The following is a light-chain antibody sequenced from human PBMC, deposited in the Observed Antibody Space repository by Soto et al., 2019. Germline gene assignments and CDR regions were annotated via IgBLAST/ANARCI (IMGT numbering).Light chain of an antibody. CDR1: QSISSW. CDR2: KAS. J-gene: IGKJ1*01. Sequence: IQMTQSRSTVSASIGDRVTITCRASQSISSWLAWYQQKPGKAPKLLIYKASSLESGVPSRFSGSGSGTEFTLTISSLQPDDFATYYCQQYNSYSTFGQGTKVDIK. CDR3: QQYNSYST. V-gene: IGKV1-5*03.